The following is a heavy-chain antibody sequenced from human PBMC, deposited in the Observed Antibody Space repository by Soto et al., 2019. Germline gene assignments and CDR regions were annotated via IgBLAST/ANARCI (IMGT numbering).Heavy chain of an antibody. CDR3: ATDFGWAFDF. J-gene: IGHJ3*01. CDR2: IRSSDGTI. CDR1: GFAFIRHS. D-gene: IGHD3-3*01. Sequence: SLRLSCEASGFAFIRHSMNWVRQAPGKGLEWISYIRSSDGTIYYADSVKGRFTISRDSAMNSLYLQMNSLRDEDTALYYCATDFGWAFDFWGQGTMVTVSS. V-gene: IGHV3-48*02.